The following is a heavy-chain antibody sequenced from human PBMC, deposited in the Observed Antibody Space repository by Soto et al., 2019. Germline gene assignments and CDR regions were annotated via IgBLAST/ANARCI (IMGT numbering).Heavy chain of an antibody. CDR2: ISAYNGNT. V-gene: IGHV1-18*01. CDR3: ARDESAGYCTNGVCWDAFDI. J-gene: IGHJ3*02. Sequence: ASVKVSCKASGYTFTSYGISWVRQAPGQGLEWMGWISAYNGNTNYAQKLQGRVTMTTDTSTSTAYMELRSLRSDDTAVYYCARDESAGYCTNGVCWDAFDIWGQGTMVTVSS. CDR1: GYTFTSYG. D-gene: IGHD2-8*01.